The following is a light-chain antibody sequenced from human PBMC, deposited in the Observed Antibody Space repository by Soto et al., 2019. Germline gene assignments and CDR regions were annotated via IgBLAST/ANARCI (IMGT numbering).Light chain of an antibody. Sequence: QSVLTQPRSVSGSPGQSVTISFTGTSSDVGGYNSVSWYQQHPGKAPKLMIYDVSKRPSGVPDRFSGSKSGNTASLTISGLQAEDEADYYCCSYAGTYTFEVFGTGTKLTVL. V-gene: IGLV2-11*01. CDR2: DVS. J-gene: IGLJ1*01. CDR3: CSYAGTYTFEV. CDR1: SSDVGGYNS.